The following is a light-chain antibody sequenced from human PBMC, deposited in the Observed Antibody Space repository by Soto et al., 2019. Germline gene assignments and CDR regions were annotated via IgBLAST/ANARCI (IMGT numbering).Light chain of an antibody. V-gene: IGKV3-15*01. CDR1: QSVSSS. CDR2: DAS. CDR3: QQYNNWPPLT. J-gene: IGKJ4*01. Sequence: EIGRTQSPATLSVSPGDRATLSCRASQSVSSSLAWYQQIPGQAPRLLIYDASTRATGIPARFSGSGSGTEFTLTISSLQSEDFAVYYCQQYNNWPPLTFGGGTKVELK.